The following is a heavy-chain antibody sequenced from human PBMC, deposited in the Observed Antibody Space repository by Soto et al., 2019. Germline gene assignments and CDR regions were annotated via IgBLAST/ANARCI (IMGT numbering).Heavy chain of an antibody. J-gene: IGHJ6*03. CDR3: ARGLLGYSGYDPYYYSYMAV. CDR1: GYTFTSYD. V-gene: IGHV1-8*01. CDR2: MNPNSGNT. Sequence: EASVKVSCKDSGYTFTSYDRKWVRQATGQGLEWMGWMNPNSGNTGYAQKFQGRVTMTRNTSISTAYMELSSLRSEDTAVYYCARGLLGYSGYDPYYYSYMAVWGNGTPVPVS. D-gene: IGHD5-12*01.